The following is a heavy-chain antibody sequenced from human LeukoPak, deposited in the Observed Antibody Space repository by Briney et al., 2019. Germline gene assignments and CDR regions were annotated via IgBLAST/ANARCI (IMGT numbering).Heavy chain of an antibody. Sequence: SVKVSCKASGGTFSGYAFSWVRQAPGQGLEWMGGIFPMFGRTNYAQTFQGRVTITADESTSTAYMELTSLRSDDTAVYYCARDQGLWFGELLPHGEYFQHWGQGTLVTVSS. CDR1: GGTFSGYA. CDR3: ARDQGLWFGELLPHGEYFQH. D-gene: IGHD3-10*01. V-gene: IGHV1-69*13. J-gene: IGHJ1*01. CDR2: IFPMFGRT.